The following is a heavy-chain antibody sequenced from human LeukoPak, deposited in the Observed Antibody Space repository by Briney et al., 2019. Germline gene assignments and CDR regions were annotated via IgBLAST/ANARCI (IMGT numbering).Heavy chain of an antibody. J-gene: IGHJ4*02. V-gene: IGHV3-33*08. Sequence: GGSLTLSCEASGFRFSDSGMHWVRQPPAKGLEWVAVLWSDERVKYYADPVKGRFTITRDNSKKTVWLQMDSLTVEDTALYYCATEGPDGTYSYFHHWGQGTLVIVSS. D-gene: IGHD1-26*01. CDR2: LWSDERVK. CDR1: GFRFSDSG. CDR3: ATEGPDGTYSYFHH.